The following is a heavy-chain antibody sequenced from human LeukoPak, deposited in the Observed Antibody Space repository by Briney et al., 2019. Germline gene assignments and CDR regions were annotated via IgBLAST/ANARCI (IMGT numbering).Heavy chain of an antibody. D-gene: IGHD6-19*01. CDR2: INHSGST. V-gene: IGHV4-34*01. J-gene: IGHJ3*02. CDR3: ARAVAGDDAFDI. CDR1: GGSFSGYY. Sequence: SETLSLTCAVYGGSFSGYYWNWIRQPPGKGLEWIGEINHSGSTNYNPSLKSRVTISVDTSKNQFSLKLSSVTAADTAVYYCARAVAGDDAFDIWGQGTMVTVSS.